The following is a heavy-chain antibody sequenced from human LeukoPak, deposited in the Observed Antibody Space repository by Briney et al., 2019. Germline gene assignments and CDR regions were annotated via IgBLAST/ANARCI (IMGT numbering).Heavy chain of an antibody. D-gene: IGHD4-23*01. V-gene: IGHV3-30*02. CDR1: GLTFSSYG. CDR2: IRYGGRNK. J-gene: IGHJ3*02. CDR3: ARDGGGGVVLPHGDAFAI. Sequence: PGGSLRLSCAPSGLTFSSYGMRWARRARGKGREGVTFIRYGGRNKYYTHSVKGGLAISRAHPKNSLYLQMNTLRAEDTAVYYCARDGGGGVVLPHGDAFAISGPGTMVTVSS.